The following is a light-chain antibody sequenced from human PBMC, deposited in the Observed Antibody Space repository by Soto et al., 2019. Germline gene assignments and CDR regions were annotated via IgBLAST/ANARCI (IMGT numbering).Light chain of an antibody. J-gene: IGKJ1*01. CDR2: GAS. CDR3: QQYNNWPRWA. V-gene: IGKV3-15*01. CDR1: QSVSNN. Sequence: EIVITQSPATLSVSPGERATLSCRASQSVSNNLAWYQQKHGQAPRLLFYGASTRATGIPARFSGSGSGTEFTLTISSLXSEDFAVYFCQQYNNWPRWAFGQGTKVDIK.